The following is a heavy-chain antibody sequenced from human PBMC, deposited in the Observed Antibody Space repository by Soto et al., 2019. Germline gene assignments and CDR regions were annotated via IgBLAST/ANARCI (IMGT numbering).Heavy chain of an antibody. V-gene: IGHV4-34*01. Sequence: SETLSLTCAVYGGSFSGYYSSWIRQPPGKGLEWIGEINHSGSTNYNPSLKSRVTISVDTSKNQFSLKLSSVTAADTAVYYCAREEVVPAAMSYYYYYYMDVWGKGTTVTVSS. J-gene: IGHJ6*03. CDR1: GGSFSGYY. CDR3: AREEVVPAAMSYYYYYYMDV. D-gene: IGHD2-2*01. CDR2: INHSGST.